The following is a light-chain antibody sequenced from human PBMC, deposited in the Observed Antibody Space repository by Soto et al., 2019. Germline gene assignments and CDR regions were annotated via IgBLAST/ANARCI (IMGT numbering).Light chain of an antibody. J-gene: IGKJ4*01. CDR1: QGVSSY. CDR2: VTS. CDR3: QQHNSYPLT. V-gene: IGKV1-9*01. Sequence: QLTQAPSSLSASVGDRVTITCRASQGVSSYLAWYQQKPGKAPNLLIYVTSTLQSGVPSRFSGSGSGTDFTLTISSLQPEDFATYYCQQHNSYPLTFGGGTKVDIK.